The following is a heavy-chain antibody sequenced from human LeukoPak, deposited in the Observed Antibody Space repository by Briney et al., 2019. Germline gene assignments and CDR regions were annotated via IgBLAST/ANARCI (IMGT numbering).Heavy chain of an antibody. CDR1: GFTFSSYW. Sequence: GGSPRLSCAAPGFTFSSYWMSWVRQAPGKGLEWVANIKQDGSEKYYVDSVKGRFTISRDNAKNSLYLQMNSLRAEDTAVYYCARGVLAILAAAGTGWFDPWGQGTLVTVSS. CDR2: IKQDGSEK. J-gene: IGHJ5*02. D-gene: IGHD6-13*01. CDR3: ARGVLAILAAAGTGWFDP. V-gene: IGHV3-7*03.